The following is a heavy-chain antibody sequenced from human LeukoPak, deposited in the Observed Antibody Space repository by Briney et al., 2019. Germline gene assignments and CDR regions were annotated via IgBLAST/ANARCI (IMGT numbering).Heavy chain of an antibody. CDR2: IYYSGST. D-gene: IGHD3-10*01. J-gene: IGHJ4*02. CDR1: GGSVSSGSYY. Sequence: PSETLSLTCTVSGGSVSSGSYYWSWIRQPPGKGLEWIGYIYYSGSTNYNPSLKSRVTISVDTSKNQFSLKLSSVTAADTAVYYCARARLGGSGSYYYYWGQGTLVTVSS. CDR3: ARARLGGSGSYYYY. V-gene: IGHV4-61*01.